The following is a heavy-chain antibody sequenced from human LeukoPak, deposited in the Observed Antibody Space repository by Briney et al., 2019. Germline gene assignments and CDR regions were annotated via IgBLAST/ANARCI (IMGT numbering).Heavy chain of an antibody. CDR3: ARDDYGDYLRPSDY. D-gene: IGHD4-17*01. CDR1: GFTFSSYW. J-gene: IGHJ4*02. CDR2: IKQDGSEK. Sequence: GGSLRLSCAASGFTFSSYWMSWVRQAPGKGLEWVANIKQDGSEKYYVDSVKGRFTISRDNAKNSLYLQMNSLRAEDTAVYYCARDDYGDYLRPSDYWGQGTLVTVSS. V-gene: IGHV3-7*01.